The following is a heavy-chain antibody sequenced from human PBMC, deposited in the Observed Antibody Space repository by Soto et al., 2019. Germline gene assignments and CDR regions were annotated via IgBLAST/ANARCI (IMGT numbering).Heavy chain of an antibody. V-gene: IGHV3-11*05. CDR3: ARDQWELLRVFDY. Sequence: QVQLVESGGGLVKPGGSLRLSCAASGFTFSDYYMSWIRQAPGKGLEWVSYISSSSSYTNYADSVKGRFTISRDNAKNSLYLQMTSLRAEDTAVYYCARDQWELLRVFDYWGQGTLVTVSS. CDR1: GFTFSDYY. D-gene: IGHD1-26*01. CDR2: ISSSSSYT. J-gene: IGHJ4*02.